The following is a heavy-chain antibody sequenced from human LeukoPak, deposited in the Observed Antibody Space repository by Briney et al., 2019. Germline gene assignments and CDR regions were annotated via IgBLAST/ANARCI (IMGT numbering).Heavy chain of an antibody. CDR3: ARAGRGYSGYYSGRFYFYMDV. V-gene: IGHV3-7*01. CDR1: GFTFSSYW. CDR2: IKQDGSEK. D-gene: IGHD5-12*01. Sequence: GGSLRLSCAASGFTFSSYWMSWVRQAPGKGLEWVANIKQDGSEKYYVDSVKGRFTISRDYAKNSLYLQMNSLRAEDTAVYYCARAGRGYSGYYSGRFYFYMDVWGKGTTVTVSS. J-gene: IGHJ6*03.